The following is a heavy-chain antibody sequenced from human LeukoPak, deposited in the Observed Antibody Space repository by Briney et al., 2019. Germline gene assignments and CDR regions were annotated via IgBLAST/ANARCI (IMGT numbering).Heavy chain of an antibody. CDR2: IYYSGST. CDR1: GGSISSYY. D-gene: IGHD2-15*01. J-gene: IGHJ4*02. V-gene: IGHV4-59*01. Sequence: SEPLSLTCTVSGGSISSYYWSWIRQPPGKGREGMGYIYYSGSTNYNPSLKSRVTISVDTSKNQFSLKLSSVTAADTAVYYCARSPGGYCSGGSCYWFDYWGQGTLVTVSS. CDR3: ARSPGGYCSGGSCYWFDY.